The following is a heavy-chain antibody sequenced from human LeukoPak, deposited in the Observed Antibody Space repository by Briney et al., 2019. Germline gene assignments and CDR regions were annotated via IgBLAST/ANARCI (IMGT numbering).Heavy chain of an antibody. D-gene: IGHD3-10*01. CDR3: AREGWDYYGSGSRFDY. Sequence: GGSLRLSCAASGFTFSNYWMHWVRQAPGKGLVRVSRINSDGSSTSYADSVKGRFTISRDNAKNTLYLQMNSLRAEDTAVYYCAREGWDYYGSGSRFDYWAQGTLVTVFS. V-gene: IGHV3-74*01. CDR2: INSDGSST. J-gene: IGHJ4*02. CDR1: GFTFSNYW.